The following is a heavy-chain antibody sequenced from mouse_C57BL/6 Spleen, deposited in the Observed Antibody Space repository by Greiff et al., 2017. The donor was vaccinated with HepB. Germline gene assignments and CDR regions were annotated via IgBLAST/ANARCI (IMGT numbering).Heavy chain of an antibody. V-gene: IGHV5-17*01. CDR2: ISSGSSTI. Sequence: EVHLVESGGGLVKPGGSLKLSCAASGFTFSDYGMHWVRQAPEKGLEWVAYISSGSSTIYYADTVKGRFTISRDNAKNTLFLQMTSLRSEDTAMYYCARFYYSAMDYWGQGTSVTVSS. D-gene: IGHD2-12*01. CDR3: ARFYYSAMDY. J-gene: IGHJ4*01. CDR1: GFTFSDYG.